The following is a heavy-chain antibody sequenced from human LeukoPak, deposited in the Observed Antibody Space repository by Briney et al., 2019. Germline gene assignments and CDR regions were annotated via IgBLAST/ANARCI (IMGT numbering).Heavy chain of an antibody. CDR1: GYTFASYY. D-gene: IGHD6-19*01. V-gene: IGHV1-46*01. CDR3: ARDPRGGLETGGYYYYGMDV. J-gene: IGHJ6*02. CDR2: INPCGGST. Sequence: ASVKVSCKASGYTFASYYMHWVRQTPGQGLEWMGIINPCGGSTSYAQKFQGRVTMTRDTSTSTVYMELSSLRSEDTAVYYCARDPRGGLETGGYYYYGMDVWGQGTTVTVSS.